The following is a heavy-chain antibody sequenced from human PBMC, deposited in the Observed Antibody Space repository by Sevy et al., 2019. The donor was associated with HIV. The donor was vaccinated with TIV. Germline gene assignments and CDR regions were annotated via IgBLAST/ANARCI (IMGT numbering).Heavy chain of an antibody. CDR3: ANRAGPIFDN. CDR1: GFTFSNYY. V-gene: IGHV3-23*01. CDR2: ISDSGGHT. Sequence: GGSLRLSCVVSGFTFSNYYMSWVRQAPGKGLEWVSVISDSGGHTSYTHSVKGRFTISRDNSKNTLYLQMNSLRVEDTAIYYCANRAGPIFDNWGQGTLVTVSS. J-gene: IGHJ4*02. D-gene: IGHD6-19*01.